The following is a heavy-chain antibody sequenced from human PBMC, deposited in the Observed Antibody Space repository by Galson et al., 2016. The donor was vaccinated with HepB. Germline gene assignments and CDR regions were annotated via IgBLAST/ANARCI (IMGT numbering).Heavy chain of an antibody. D-gene: IGHD3-3*01. V-gene: IGHV4-4*02. CDR3: ARLGSSDAAGGHDVWSRHYGMDV. CDR2: IYHSART. Sequence: SETLSLTCAVSGDSISSTNWWSWVRQPPLKGLEWIGEIYHSARTNYNPSLRSRVIISVDKSKNQFSLKLDSVTAADTAVYFCARLGSSDAAGGHDVWSRHYGMDVWGQGTTVIVSS. J-gene: IGHJ6*02. CDR1: GDSISSTNW.